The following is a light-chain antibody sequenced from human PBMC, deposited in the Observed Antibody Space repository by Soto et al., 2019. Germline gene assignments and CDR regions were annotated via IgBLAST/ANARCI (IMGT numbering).Light chain of an antibody. CDR3: NSCISNNIPYA. CDR1: SRDVGRFNF. CDR2: EVT. J-gene: IGLJ1*01. Sequence: QSALTQPASVSGSPGQSITISCTGTSRDVGRFNFVSWYQQHPGKAPKLIIFEVTNRPSGVSNRFSGSKSGNTASLTISGLQAEDEADYYCNSCISNNIPYAFGTGTKVTVL. V-gene: IGLV2-14*01.